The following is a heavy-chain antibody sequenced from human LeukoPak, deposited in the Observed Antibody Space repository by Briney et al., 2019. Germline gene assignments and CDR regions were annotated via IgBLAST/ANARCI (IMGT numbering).Heavy chain of an antibody. CDR3: ARVRWSRAYCGGDCYSDLVLFDY. J-gene: IGHJ4*02. V-gene: IGHV4-59*06. D-gene: IGHD2-21*02. Sequence: SETLSLTCTVSGGSISSYYWSWIRQHPGKGLEWIGYIYYSGSTYYNPSLKSRVTISVDTSKNQFSLKLSSVTAADTAVYYCARVRWSRAYCGGDCYSDLVLFDYWGQGTLVTVSS. CDR2: IYYSGST. CDR1: GGSISSYY.